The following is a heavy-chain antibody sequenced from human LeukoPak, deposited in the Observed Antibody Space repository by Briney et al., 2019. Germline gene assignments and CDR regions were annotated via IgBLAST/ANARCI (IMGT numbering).Heavy chain of an antibody. D-gene: IGHD3-22*01. V-gene: IGHV4-4*07. Sequence: SETLSLTCTVSGGSISSYYWSWIRQPAGKGLEWIGRIYTSGSTNYNPSLKSRVTMSVDTSKNQFSLKLSSVTAADTAVYYCARLVRAYYYDSSGSTYYYYYMDVWGKGTTVTVSS. CDR2: IYTSGST. CDR3: ARLVRAYYYDSSGSTYYYYYMDV. J-gene: IGHJ6*03. CDR1: GGSISSYY.